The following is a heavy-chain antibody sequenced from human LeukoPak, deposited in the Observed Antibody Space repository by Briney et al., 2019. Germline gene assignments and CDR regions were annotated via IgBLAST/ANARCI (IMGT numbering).Heavy chain of an antibody. D-gene: IGHD1-1*01. CDR3: ARDHSETTGWFDP. CDR2: ISNSGST. J-gene: IGHJ5*02. Sequence: SQTLSLTCTVSGGSISSGGYSWSWIRQHPGKGLEWIGYISNSGSTYFNPSLKSRVTISVDTSKNQFSLKLSSVTAADTAVYYCARDHSETTGWFDPWGQGTLVTVSS. V-gene: IGHV4-31*03. CDR1: GGSISSGGYS.